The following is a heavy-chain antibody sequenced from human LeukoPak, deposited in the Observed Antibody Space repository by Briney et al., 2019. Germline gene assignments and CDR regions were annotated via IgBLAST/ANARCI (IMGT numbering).Heavy chain of an antibody. Sequence: PGGSLRLSCAASGFTFSSYAMSWVRQAPGKGLEWVSAISGSGGSTYYADSVKGRFTISGDNSKNTLYLQMNSLRAEDTAVYYCANYYDSSGSFDYWGQGTLVTVSS. CDR2: ISGSGGST. D-gene: IGHD3-22*01. CDR1: GFTFSSYA. V-gene: IGHV3-23*01. J-gene: IGHJ4*02. CDR3: ANYYDSSGSFDY.